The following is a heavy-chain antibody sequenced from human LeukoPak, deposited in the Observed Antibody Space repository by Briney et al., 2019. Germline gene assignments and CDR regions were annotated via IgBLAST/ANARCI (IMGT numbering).Heavy chain of an antibody. CDR2: INYSGSN. CDR3: ASLFRPGGVAAAGLKGGFDY. V-gene: IGHV4-39*01. D-gene: IGHD6-13*01. CDR1: GGSISSSSYY. Sequence: ASETLSLTCTVSGGSISSSSYYWGWIRQPPGKGLEWFGSINYSGSNYSNPSLKSRVTQSVDTSKTQFSLKLSSVTAEATAVYYCASLFRPGGVAAAGLKGGFDYWGQGTLVTVSS. J-gene: IGHJ4*02.